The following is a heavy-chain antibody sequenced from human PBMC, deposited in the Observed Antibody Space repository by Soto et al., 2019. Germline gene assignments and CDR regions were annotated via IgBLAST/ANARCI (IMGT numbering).Heavy chain of an antibody. D-gene: IGHD4-4*01. CDR2: ISYDGSNK. CDR1: GFTFSSYG. CDR3: AKLYTEAGYFDL. J-gene: IGHJ2*01. V-gene: IGHV3-30*18. Sequence: QVQLVESGGGVVQPGRSLRLSCAASGFTFSSYGMHWVRQAPGKGLEWVAVISYDGSNKYYADSVKGRFTISRDNSKNTLYLQMNSLRAEDTAVYYCAKLYTEAGYFDLWGRGTLVTVCS.